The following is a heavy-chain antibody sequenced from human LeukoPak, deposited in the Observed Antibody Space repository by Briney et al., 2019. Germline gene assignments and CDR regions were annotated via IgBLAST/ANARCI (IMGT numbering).Heavy chain of an antibody. J-gene: IGHJ5*02. CDR1: GVSISSSYSY. CDR3: ATYDSWPPNWFDP. D-gene: IGHD3-3*01. CDR2: IYHSGST. Sequence: SETLSLTCTVSGVSISSSYSYWGWIRQPPGKGLEWIGSIYHSGSTYYNPSLKSRVTISVDTSKNQFSLKLSSVTAADTAVYYCATYDSWPPNWFDPWGQGTLVTVSS. V-gene: IGHV4-39*07.